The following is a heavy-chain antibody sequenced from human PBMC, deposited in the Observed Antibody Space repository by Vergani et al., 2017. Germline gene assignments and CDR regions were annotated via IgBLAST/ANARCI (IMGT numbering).Heavy chain of an antibody. D-gene: IGHD1-1*01. CDR3: ARHTTYTDS. V-gene: IGHV5-51*01. J-gene: IGHJ4*02. CDR1: EYSFGNYW. CDR2: IYPADSDT. Sequence: EVELVQSGPEMRKPGESLKISCKGSEYSFGNYWIGWVRQMPRKGLEWMGIIYPADSDTRYSPSFQGQVNISADKSISTDFLQWDSLKAADTALYDCARHTTYTDSWGQGTMVTVSS.